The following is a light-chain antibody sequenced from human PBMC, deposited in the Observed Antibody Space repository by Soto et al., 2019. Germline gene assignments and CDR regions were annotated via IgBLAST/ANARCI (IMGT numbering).Light chain of an antibody. CDR3: QQFASSPLT. CDR2: GAS. V-gene: IGKV3-20*01. Sequence: EIVLTQSPGTLSLSPGEGATLSCRASQSVSSSYLAWYQQKPGQAPRLLIYGASSRATGIPDRVSGSGSGTDFTLTISRLEPEDFAVYYCQQFASSPLTFGGGTKVEIK. J-gene: IGKJ4*01. CDR1: QSVSSSY.